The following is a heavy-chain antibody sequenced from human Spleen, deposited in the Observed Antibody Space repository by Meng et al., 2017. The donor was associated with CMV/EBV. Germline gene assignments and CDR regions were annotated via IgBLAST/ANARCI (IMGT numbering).Heavy chain of an antibody. CDR2: MNHNSGDT. CDR1: GYTFRNYD. V-gene: IGHV1-8*03. Sequence: ASVKVSCKTSGYTFRNYDNNWVRQATGQGLEWMGWMNHNSGDTVYAQKFQGRVTITRDTSINTAYMELSSLSSDDTAVYYCARSMETSIWWGGQYGMDVWGQGTTVTVSS. J-gene: IGHJ6*02. D-gene: IGHD2-8*02. CDR3: ARSMETSIWWGGQYGMDV.